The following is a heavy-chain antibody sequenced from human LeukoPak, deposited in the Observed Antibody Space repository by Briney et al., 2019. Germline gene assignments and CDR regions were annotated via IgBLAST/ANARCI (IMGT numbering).Heavy chain of an antibody. D-gene: IGHD3-10*01. CDR3: TTGIFWEVRGGHLYYYYGMDV. V-gene: IGHV3-15*01. J-gene: IGHJ6*02. CDR2: IKSKTDGGTA. Sequence: PGGSLRLSCVASGFTFTNAWMNWVRQAPGKGLEWVGRIKSKTDGGTADYAAPVKGRFTISRDDSKNTLYLQMNSLKTEDTAVYYCTTGIFWEVRGGHLYYYYGMDVWGQGTTVTVSS. CDR1: GFTFTNAW.